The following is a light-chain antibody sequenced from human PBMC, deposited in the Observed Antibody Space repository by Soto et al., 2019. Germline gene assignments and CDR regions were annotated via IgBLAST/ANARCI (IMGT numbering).Light chain of an antibody. Sequence: SYELTQPPSVSVAPGKTARIPCGGNDIGTTSVHWYQQKAGQAPVLVIYYDSDRPSGIPERFSGSNSGNTATLTISRVEAGDEADYYCQVWDGSSDSGVFGGGTKVTVL. J-gene: IGLJ3*02. CDR1: DIGTTS. CDR3: QVWDGSSDSGV. CDR2: YDS. V-gene: IGLV3-21*04.